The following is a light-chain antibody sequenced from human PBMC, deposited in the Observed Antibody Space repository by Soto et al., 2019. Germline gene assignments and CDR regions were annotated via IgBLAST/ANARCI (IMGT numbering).Light chain of an antibody. CDR1: RNINNL. J-gene: IGKJ4*01. Sequence: DIQMTQSPSTLSASVGDRVAITCRASRNINNLLAWYQQKPGKAPKLLIYKASSLESGVPSRFSGSGSGTEFTLNISSLQPDDFATYYCQRYYSFPLTFGGGTKVEIK. CDR3: QRYYSFPLT. V-gene: IGKV1-5*03. CDR2: KAS.